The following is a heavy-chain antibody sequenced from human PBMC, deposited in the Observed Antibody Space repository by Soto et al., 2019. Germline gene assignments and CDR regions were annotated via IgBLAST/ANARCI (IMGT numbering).Heavy chain of an antibody. D-gene: IGHD3-10*01. CDR3: AKTRATDNWFDP. CDR2: IYWDDDK. J-gene: IGHJ5*02. CDR1: GFSLSTSGVG. V-gene: IGHV2-5*02. Sequence: QITLKESGPTLVKPTQTLTLTCTFSGFSLSTSGVGVGWIRQPPGKALEWLALIYWDDDKRYSPSLKSRLTITKDTSNNQVVLTMTNMDPVDTATYYCAKTRATDNWFDPWGQGTLVTVSS.